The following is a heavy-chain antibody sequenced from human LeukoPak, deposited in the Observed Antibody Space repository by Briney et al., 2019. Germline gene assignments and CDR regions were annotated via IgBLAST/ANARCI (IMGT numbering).Heavy chain of an antibody. CDR2: IWYDGSIK. V-gene: IGHV3-33*01. CDR1: GFTFNTYG. J-gene: IGHJ6*02. CDR3: ARERLVYDSSGYYYLHYYYGMDV. D-gene: IGHD3-22*01. Sequence: PGGSLRLSCAASGFTFNTYGMNWVRQAPGKGLEWVAVIWYDGSIKYYADSVKGRFTISRDNSKNTLYLQMNSLRAEDTAVYYCARERLVYDSSGYYYLHYYYGMDVWGQGTTVTVSS.